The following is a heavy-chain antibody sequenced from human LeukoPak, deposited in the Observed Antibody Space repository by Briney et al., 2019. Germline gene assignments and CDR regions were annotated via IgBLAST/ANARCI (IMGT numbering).Heavy chain of an antibody. CDR2: ISGSGGST. CDR1: GFTFSSYA. Sequence: PGGSLRLSCAASGFTFSSYAMSWVRQAPGKGLEWVSVISGSGGSTHYADSVKGRFTISRDNSKNTLYLQMNSLRPEDTAVYYCAKGLVLVGIVVVPAATVIDYWGQGTLVTVSS. J-gene: IGHJ4*02. V-gene: IGHV3-23*01. D-gene: IGHD2-2*03. CDR3: AKGLVLVGIVVVPAATVIDY.